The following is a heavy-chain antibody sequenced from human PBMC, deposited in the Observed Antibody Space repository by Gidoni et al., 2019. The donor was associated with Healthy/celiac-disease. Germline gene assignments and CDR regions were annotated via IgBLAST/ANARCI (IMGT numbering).Heavy chain of an antibody. CDR1: GGSFSGYY. J-gene: IGHJ2*01. CDR3: ARGPRHRSGYEDFDL. D-gene: IGHD5-12*01. CDR2: INHSGST. V-gene: IGHV4-34*01. Sequence: QVQLQQWGAGLLKPSETLSLTCAVYGGSFSGYYWSWIRQPPGKGLEWIGEINHSGSTNYNPSLKSRVTISVDTSKNQFSLKLSSVTAADTAVYYCARGPRHRSGYEDFDLWGRGTLVTVSS.